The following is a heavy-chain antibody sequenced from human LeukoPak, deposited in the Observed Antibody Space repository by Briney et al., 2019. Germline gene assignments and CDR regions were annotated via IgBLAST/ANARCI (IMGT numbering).Heavy chain of an antibody. J-gene: IGHJ4*02. Sequence: PGGSLRLSCAASGFSFSTYAMTWVRQAPGKGLEWVSSISGSGDKTYYAESVKGRFTISRDNSKNTLFLQMNSLRAEDTAIFYCAKRYVYTTGWFFDLWGQGILVTVSS. CDR1: GFSFSTYA. CDR3: AKRYVYTTGWFFDL. V-gene: IGHV3-23*01. D-gene: IGHD6-19*01. CDR2: ISGSGDKT.